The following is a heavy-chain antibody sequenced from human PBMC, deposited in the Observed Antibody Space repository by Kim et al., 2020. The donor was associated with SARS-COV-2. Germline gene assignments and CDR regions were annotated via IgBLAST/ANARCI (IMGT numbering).Heavy chain of an antibody. V-gene: IGHV4-31*03. CDR3: ARGGAAYYYYGMDV. CDR2: IYYSGST. CDR1: GGSISSGGYY. D-gene: IGHD1-26*01. J-gene: IGHJ6*02. Sequence: SETLSLTCTVSGGSISSGGYYWSWIRQHPGKGLEWIGYIYYSGSTYYNPSLKSRVTISVDTSKNQFSLKLSSVTAADTAVYYCARGGAAYYYYGMDVRGQGTTVTVSS.